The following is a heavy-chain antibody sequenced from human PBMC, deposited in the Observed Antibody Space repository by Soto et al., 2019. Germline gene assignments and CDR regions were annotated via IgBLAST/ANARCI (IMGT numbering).Heavy chain of an antibody. CDR3: ARGRSLFRAGDTSVNFFDY. V-gene: IGHV1-3*01. CDR2: INGGNGDT. J-gene: IGHJ4*02. CDR1: GYTLSSYG. Sequence: ASVKVSCKASGYTLSSYGIHWVRQAPGQRLEWMGWINGGNGDTMYAQKFQDRVTMTRGTSANTAYMEVSSLASKDTAVYYCARGRSLFRAGDTSVNFFDYWGQGTLVTVSS. D-gene: IGHD1-26*01.